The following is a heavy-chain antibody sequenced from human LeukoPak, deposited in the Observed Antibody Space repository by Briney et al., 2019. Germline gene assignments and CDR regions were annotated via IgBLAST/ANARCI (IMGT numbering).Heavy chain of an antibody. D-gene: IGHD3-22*01. CDR2: INPNSGGT. CDR1: GYTFTGYY. CDR3: ARAFGSSAYYYY. Sequence: ASVKVSCKASGYTFTGYYMHWVRQAPGQGLEWMGWINPNSGGTNYAQKFQGRVTMTRDTSISTAYMELSRLISDDTAVYYCARAFGSSAYYYYWGQGTLVTVSS. V-gene: IGHV1-2*02. J-gene: IGHJ4*02.